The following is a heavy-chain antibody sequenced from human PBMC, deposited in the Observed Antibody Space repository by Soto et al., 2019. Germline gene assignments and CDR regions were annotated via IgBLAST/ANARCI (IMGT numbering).Heavy chain of an antibody. D-gene: IGHD2-2*02. Sequence: ASVKVSCKVSGYTLTELSMHWVRQAPGKGLEWMGGFDPEDGETIYAQKFQGRVTMTEDTSTDTAYMELSSLRSEDTAVYYCATVGVVVPAAILGFDPWGQGXLVTVSS. CDR1: GYTLTELS. CDR2: FDPEDGET. V-gene: IGHV1-24*01. J-gene: IGHJ5*02. CDR3: ATVGVVVPAAILGFDP.